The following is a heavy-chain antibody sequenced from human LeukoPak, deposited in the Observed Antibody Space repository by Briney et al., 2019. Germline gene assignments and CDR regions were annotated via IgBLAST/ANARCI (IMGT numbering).Heavy chain of an antibody. CDR2: IYYSGST. V-gene: IGHV4-39*01. CDR3: ARLSTVTTLHAFDI. D-gene: IGHD4-17*01. CDR1: GGSISSSSYY. J-gene: IGHJ3*02. Sequence: PPETLSLTCTVSGGSISSSSYYWGWIRQPPGKGLEWIGSIYYSGSTYYNPSLKSRVTISVDTSKDQFSLKLSSVTAADTAVYYCARLSTVTTLHAFDIWGQGTMVTVSS.